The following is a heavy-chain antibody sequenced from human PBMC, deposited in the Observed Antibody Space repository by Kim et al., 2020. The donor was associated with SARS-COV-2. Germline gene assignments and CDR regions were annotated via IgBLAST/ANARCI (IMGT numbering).Heavy chain of an antibody. J-gene: IGHJ4*02. Sequence: SETLSLTCAVYGGSFSGYYWSWIRQPPGKGLEWIGEINHSGSTNYNPSLKSRVTISVDTSKNQFSLKLSSVTAADTAVYYCARDRQTYYGSGSYRYYFDYWGQGTLVTVSS. V-gene: IGHV4-34*01. CDR2: INHSGST. CDR1: GGSFSGYY. CDR3: ARDRQTYYGSGSYRYYFDY. D-gene: IGHD3-10*01.